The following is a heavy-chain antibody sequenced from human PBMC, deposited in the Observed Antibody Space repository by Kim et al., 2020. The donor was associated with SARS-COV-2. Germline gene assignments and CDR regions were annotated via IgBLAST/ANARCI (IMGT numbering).Heavy chain of an antibody. D-gene: IGHD2-8*01. J-gene: IGHJ4*02. CDR3: ARGGVLYYSLY. V-gene: IGHV4-31*03. Sequence: SETLSLTCTVSGGSISSGGYYWSWIRQHPGKGLEWIGHIYYSGSTNYNPALQSRVTISVDTSKNQFSLNLTSVTAADTAVYYCARGGVLYYSLYWGQGTLVTVSS. CDR2: IYYSGST. CDR1: GGSISSGGYY.